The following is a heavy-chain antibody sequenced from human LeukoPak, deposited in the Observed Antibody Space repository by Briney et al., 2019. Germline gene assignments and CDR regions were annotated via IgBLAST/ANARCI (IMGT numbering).Heavy chain of an antibody. CDR2: ISSSGSTI. D-gene: IGHD3-3*01. CDR1: GFTFSNAW. J-gene: IGHJ4*02. V-gene: IGHV3-48*04. CDR3: AREVGSLEWLLYDY. Sequence: GGSLRLSCAASGFTFSNAWMNWVRQAPGKGLEWVSYISSSGSTIYYADSVKGRFTISRDNAKNSLYLQTNSLRAEDTAVYYCAREVGSLEWLLYDYWGQGTLVTVSS.